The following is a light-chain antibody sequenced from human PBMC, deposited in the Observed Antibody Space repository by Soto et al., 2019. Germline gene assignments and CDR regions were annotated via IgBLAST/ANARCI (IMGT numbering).Light chain of an antibody. CDR3: CSYAGGFYV. Sequence: QSVLPRPPSPSGSLGQSVTISCTGTSIDVGNYNYVSLCQQHPGKAPKLIIYEVIKRPSGVPDRFSGSKSGNTASLTVSGLQAEDEGDYYCCSYAGGFYVFGTGTKVTVL. CDR2: EVI. V-gene: IGLV2-8*01. CDR1: SIDVGNYNY. J-gene: IGLJ1*01.